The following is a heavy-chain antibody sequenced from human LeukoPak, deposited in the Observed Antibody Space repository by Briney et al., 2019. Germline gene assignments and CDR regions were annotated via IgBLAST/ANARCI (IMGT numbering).Heavy chain of an antibody. J-gene: IGHJ4*02. D-gene: IGHD3-22*01. Sequence: GGSLRLSCAASGFTFDDYAMHWVRQAPGKGLEWVSGISWNSGSIGYADSVKGRFTISRDNAKNSLYLQMNSLRAEDTAVYYCAKGTMIVVGTSDYWGQGTLVTVSS. CDR3: AKGTMIVVGTSDY. CDR1: GFTFDDYA. V-gene: IGHV3-9*01. CDR2: ISWNSGSI.